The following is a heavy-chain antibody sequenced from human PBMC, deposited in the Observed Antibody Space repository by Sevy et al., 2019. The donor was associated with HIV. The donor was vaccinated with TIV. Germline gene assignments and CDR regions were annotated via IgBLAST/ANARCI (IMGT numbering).Heavy chain of an antibody. J-gene: IGHJ4*02. CDR2: FDPEEGER. D-gene: IGHD3-22*01. CDR1: RYSLNKFS. Sequence: ASVKVSCRISRYSLNKFSMHWVRQAPGKGLEWMGSFDPEEGERIYAQKFQGRFSMTEDKSTDTAYMELSSLRPDDTAVYYCAITREYYSDTSGYFDYWGQGTLVTVSS. V-gene: IGHV1-24*01. CDR3: AITREYYSDTSGYFDY.